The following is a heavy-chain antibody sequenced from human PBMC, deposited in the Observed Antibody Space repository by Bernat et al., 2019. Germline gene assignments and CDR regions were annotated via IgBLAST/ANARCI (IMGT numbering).Heavy chain of an antibody. D-gene: IGHD6-6*01. CDR1: GFTFDDYA. CDR3: AKAPGIAARPSWVDY. V-gene: IGHV3-9*01. CDR2: ISWNSGSI. Sequence: EVQLVESGGGLVQPGRSLRLSCAASGFTFDDYAMHWVRQAPGKGLEWVSGISWNSGSIGYVDSVKGRLTISRDNAKNSLYLQMNSLRAEDTALYYCAKAPGIAARPSWVDYWGQGTLVTVSS. J-gene: IGHJ4*02.